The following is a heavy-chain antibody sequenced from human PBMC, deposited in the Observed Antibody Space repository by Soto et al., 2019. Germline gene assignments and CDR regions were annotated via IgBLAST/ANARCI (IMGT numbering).Heavy chain of an antibody. CDR2: IYSGGST. Sequence: EVQLVESGGGLVQPGGSLRLSCAASGFTVTSNFMSWVRQAPGKGLEWVSVIYSGGSTYYADSVKCRFTMSRDNSNNTLYLQVNGLRAEVTAVYYCARDSYYDLLSGQGRAAFAIWGQGKMVTVSS. CDR3: ARDSYYDLLSGQGRAAFAI. CDR1: GFTVTSNF. V-gene: IGHV3-66*01. D-gene: IGHD3-9*01. J-gene: IGHJ3*02.